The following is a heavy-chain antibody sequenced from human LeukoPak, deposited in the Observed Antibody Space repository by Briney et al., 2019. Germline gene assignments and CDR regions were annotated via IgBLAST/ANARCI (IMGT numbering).Heavy chain of an antibody. V-gene: IGHV4-34*01. CDR1: GGSFSDYY. CDR2: IDRSEST. D-gene: IGHD3-22*01. Sequence: PSETLSLTCAVYGGSFSDYYWTWIRQPPGKGLEWIGEIDRSESTNYNPSLKSRVTISVDTSKNQFSLKLSSVTAADTAVYYCARGYDSSGYHWFDPWGQGTLVTVSS. CDR3: ARGYDSSGYHWFDP. J-gene: IGHJ5*02.